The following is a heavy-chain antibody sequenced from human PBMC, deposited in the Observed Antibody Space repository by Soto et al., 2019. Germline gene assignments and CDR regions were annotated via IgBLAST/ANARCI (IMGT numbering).Heavy chain of an antibody. J-gene: IGHJ4*02. CDR2: IYYSGST. Sequence: SETLSLTCTVSGGSISSYYWSWIRRPPGKGLEWIGYIYYSGSTNYNPSLKSRVTISVDTSKNQFSLKLSSVTAADTAVYYCARDDQYCSSTSCYRTGFDYWGQGTLVTVSS. CDR1: GGSISSYY. CDR3: ARDDQYCSSTSCYRTGFDY. V-gene: IGHV4-59*01. D-gene: IGHD2-2*01.